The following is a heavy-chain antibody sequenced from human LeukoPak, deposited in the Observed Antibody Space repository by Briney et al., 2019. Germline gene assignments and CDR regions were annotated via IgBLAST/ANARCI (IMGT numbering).Heavy chain of an antibody. J-gene: IGHJ5*02. Sequence: SVKVSCKASGGTFSSYAISWVRQAPGQGLEWMGGIIPIFGTANYAQKFQGRVTITADKSTSTAYMELSSLRSEDTAVYYCARGGYCSSTGCYSPFDPWGQGTLVTVSS. D-gene: IGHD2-2*01. V-gene: IGHV1-69*06. CDR1: GGTFSSYA. CDR2: IIPIFGTA. CDR3: ARGGYCSSTGCYSPFDP.